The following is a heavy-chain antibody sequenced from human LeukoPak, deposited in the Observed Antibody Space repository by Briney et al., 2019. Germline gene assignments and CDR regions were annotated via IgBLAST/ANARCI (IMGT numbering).Heavy chain of an antibody. V-gene: IGHV4-59*01. J-gene: IGHJ5*01. Sequence: WETLPLTCTVSGDSFRSYYWSWIRQPPGKGLEWIGYIYYSGSTNYNPSLKSRVTISVDTSKNQFSLKLNSVTAADTAVYYCARGRNFEWFDYCGRRNVVSDSS. CDR2: IYYSGST. D-gene: IGHD2-21*01. CDR3: ARGRNFEWFDY. CDR1: GDSFRSYY.